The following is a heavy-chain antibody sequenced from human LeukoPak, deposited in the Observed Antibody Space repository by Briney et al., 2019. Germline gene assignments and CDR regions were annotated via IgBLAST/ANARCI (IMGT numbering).Heavy chain of an antibody. CDR2: IYHTGNT. J-gene: IGHJ4*02. Sequence: SETLSLTCAVSDYSISSDSYWGWLRKPPGKGLEWIGDIYHTGNTYYNPSLRSRVTISVDTSKNQFSLKVRSVTAADTAVYYCAREVAYCANGVCPPAGTFDYWGQGTLVTVSS. CDR1: DYSISSDSY. V-gene: IGHV4-38-2*02. D-gene: IGHD2-8*01. CDR3: AREVAYCANGVCPPAGTFDY.